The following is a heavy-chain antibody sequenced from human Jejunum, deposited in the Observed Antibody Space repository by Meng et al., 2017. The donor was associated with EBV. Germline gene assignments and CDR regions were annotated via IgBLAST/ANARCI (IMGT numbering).Heavy chain of an antibody. CDR2: MNSKSGDT. CDR3: MRGSGAGGRDWFDP. V-gene: IGHV1-8*02. D-gene: IGHD6-19*01. CDR1: GSTFTNDI. Sequence: VQPGDEGKKPGESAEASCKGPGSTFTNDIIDSVRQAPGQGLEWMGWMNSKSGDTGYAQKFQGRVTMTRDTSINTAYMELSSLTSEDTALYYCMRGSGAGGRDWFDPWGQGTLVTVSS. J-gene: IGHJ5*02.